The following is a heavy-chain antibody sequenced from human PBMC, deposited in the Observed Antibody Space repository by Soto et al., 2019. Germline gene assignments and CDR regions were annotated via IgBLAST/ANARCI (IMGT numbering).Heavy chain of an antibody. CDR3: ATDLRRSVNYDFWNGYFSLTGNY. CDR2: FDPEDGET. Sequence: ASVKVSCKVSGYTLTELSMHWVRQAPGKGLEWMGGFDPEDGETTYAQKFQGRVTMTEDTSTDTAYMELSSLRSEDTAVYYCATDLRRSVNYDFWNGYFSLTGNYWGQGTLVTVSS. V-gene: IGHV1-24*01. CDR1: GYTLTELS. D-gene: IGHD3-3*01. J-gene: IGHJ4*02.